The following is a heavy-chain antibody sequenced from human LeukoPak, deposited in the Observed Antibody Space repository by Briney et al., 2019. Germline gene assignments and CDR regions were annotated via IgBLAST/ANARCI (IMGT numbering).Heavy chain of an antibody. CDR2: ISAGGST. J-gene: IGHJ6*02. V-gene: IGHV3-23*01. D-gene: IGHD5-12*01. Sequence: GGSLRLSCAASGFTFSSYAMTWVRQAPGKGLSGSSAISAGGSTYYADSVKGRFTISRDNSKNTLYLQMNSLRAEDTAVYYCASHSGSDVYYYYGMDVWGQGTTVTVSS. CDR3: ASHSGSDVYYYYGMDV. CDR1: GFTFSSYA.